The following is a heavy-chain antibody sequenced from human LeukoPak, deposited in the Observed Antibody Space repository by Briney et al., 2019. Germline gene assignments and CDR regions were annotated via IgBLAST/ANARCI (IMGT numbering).Heavy chain of an antibody. J-gene: IGHJ4*02. CDR1: GVSFSDYD. CDR2: ISGSGGST. V-gene: IGHV3-23*01. CDR3: VKGGQRYDFWRFDY. D-gene: IGHD3-3*01. Sequence: PGGSLRLSCAVSGVSFSDYDMNWVRLAPGTGLQWVSSISGSGGSTYYADSVKGRFSISRDNSKNTLSLQMNSLRAEDTALYYCVKGGQRYDFWRFDYWGQGTVVTVSS.